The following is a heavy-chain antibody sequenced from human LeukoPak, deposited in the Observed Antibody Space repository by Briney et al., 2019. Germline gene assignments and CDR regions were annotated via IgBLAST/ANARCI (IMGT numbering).Heavy chain of an antibody. CDR1: GFTFSSYE. D-gene: IGHD3-22*01. Sequence: GGSLRLSCAASGFTFSSYEMNWVRQAPGKGLEWVSYISSSGSTIYYADSVKGRFTISRDNSKNTLFLQMNSLRAEDTAVYYCAREVIVGYYDTSGPYDFWGQGTLVTVSS. CDR2: ISSSGSTI. CDR3: AREVIVGYYDTSGPYDF. V-gene: IGHV3-48*03. J-gene: IGHJ4*02.